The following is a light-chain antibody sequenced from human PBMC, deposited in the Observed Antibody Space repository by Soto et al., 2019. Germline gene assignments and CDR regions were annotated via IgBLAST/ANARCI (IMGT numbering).Light chain of an antibody. J-gene: IGKJ1*01. Sequence: EIVLTQSPGTLSLSPGERATLSCRAIESISSSYLAWYQQKPGQAPRLLIYGASSRATGIPDRFSGSGSGTDSTLTISRLEPEDFAVYYCQQYGSSPPWTFGQGTKVDNK. CDR3: QQYGSSPPWT. V-gene: IGKV3-20*01. CDR1: ESISSSY. CDR2: GAS.